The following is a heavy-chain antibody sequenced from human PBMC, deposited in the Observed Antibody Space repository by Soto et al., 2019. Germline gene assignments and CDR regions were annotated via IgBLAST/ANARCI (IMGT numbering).Heavy chain of an antibody. Sequence: ASVKVSCKASGGTFSSYAISWVRQAPGQGLEWMGGIIPIFGTANYAQKFQGRVTITADESTSTAYMELSSLRSEDTAVYYCARLLYSSSPFDPWGQGTLVTVSS. V-gene: IGHV1-69*13. CDR2: IIPIFGTA. CDR1: GGTFSSYA. CDR3: ARLLYSSSPFDP. J-gene: IGHJ5*02. D-gene: IGHD6-6*01.